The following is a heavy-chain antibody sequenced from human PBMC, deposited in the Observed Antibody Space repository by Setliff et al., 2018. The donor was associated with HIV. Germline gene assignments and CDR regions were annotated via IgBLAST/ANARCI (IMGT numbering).Heavy chain of an antibody. D-gene: IGHD3-10*01. J-gene: IGHJ4*02. V-gene: IGHV1-2*06. CDR3: ARWHPPYGFWEEDY. Sequence: ASVKVSCKASGYTFTAYYLHWVRQAPGQGLEWMGRINPNNGDTNYAQKFQGRVTMTRDTSASTAYMELRSLRSDDTAVYYCARWHPPYGFWEEDYWGQGTLVTVS. CDR2: INPNNGDT. CDR1: GYTFTAYY.